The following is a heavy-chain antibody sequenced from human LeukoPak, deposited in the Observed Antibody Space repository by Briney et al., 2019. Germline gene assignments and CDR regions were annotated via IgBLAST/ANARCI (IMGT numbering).Heavy chain of an antibody. Sequence: ASVKVSCKASGYTFTSYDINWVRQAPGQGLEWMGIINPSGGSTSYAQKFQGRVTMTRDTSTSTVYMELSSLRSEDTAVYYCAREKSITIFGVVIRRWFDPWGQGTLVTVSS. V-gene: IGHV1-46*01. D-gene: IGHD3-3*01. CDR3: AREKSITIFGVVIRRWFDP. CDR2: INPSGGST. J-gene: IGHJ5*02. CDR1: GYTFTSYD.